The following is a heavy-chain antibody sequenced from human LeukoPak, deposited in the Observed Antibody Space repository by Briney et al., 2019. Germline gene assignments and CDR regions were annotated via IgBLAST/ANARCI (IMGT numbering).Heavy chain of an antibody. Sequence: SETLSLTCIVSGGSISRSSYYWGWIRQPPGKGLEWIGSIYYSGNTYYNPSLKSRATISVDRSKNQFSLKLSSVTAADTAVYYCARHENRNDGFDYWGQGTLVTVSS. CDR1: GGSISRSSYY. CDR3: ARHENRNDGFDY. J-gene: IGHJ4*02. CDR2: IYYSGNT. V-gene: IGHV4-39*01. D-gene: IGHD1-1*01.